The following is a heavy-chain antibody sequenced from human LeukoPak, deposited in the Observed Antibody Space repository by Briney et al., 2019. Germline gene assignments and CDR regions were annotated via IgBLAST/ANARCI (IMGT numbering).Heavy chain of an antibody. D-gene: IGHD2-2*01. J-gene: IGHJ5*02. CDR2: IYYSGST. Sequence: SETLSLTCTVSGGSIRSYYWSWIRQPPGKGLEWIGYIYYSGSTNYNPSLKSRVTISVDTSKNQFSLKLSSVTAADTAVYYCARVYQLLPNWFDPWGQGTLVTVSS. CDR1: GGSIRSYY. CDR3: ARVYQLLPNWFDP. V-gene: IGHV4-59*12.